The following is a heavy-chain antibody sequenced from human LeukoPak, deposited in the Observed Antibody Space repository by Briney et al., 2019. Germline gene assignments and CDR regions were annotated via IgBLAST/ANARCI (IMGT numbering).Heavy chain of an antibody. CDR2: INPNSGGT. CDR1: GYTFTGYY. V-gene: IGHV1-2*02. D-gene: IGHD3-22*01. Sequence: VASVKVSCKASGYTFTGYYMHWVRRAPGQGLEWMGWINPNSGGTNYAQKFQGRVTMTRNTSISTAYMELSRLRSDDTAVYYCKIDYYDSSGYFRELDYWGQGTLVTVSS. J-gene: IGHJ4*02. CDR3: KIDYYDSSGYFRELDY.